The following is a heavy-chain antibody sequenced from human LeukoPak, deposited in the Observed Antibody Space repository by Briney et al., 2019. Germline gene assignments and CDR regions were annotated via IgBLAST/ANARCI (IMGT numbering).Heavy chain of an antibody. D-gene: IGHD3-22*01. Sequence: ASVKVSCKASGYTFTTYSMRWVRQAPGQGLEWMGLINTYTGNPTYAQGFTGRFVFSLDTSVSTAYLQISSLKAEDTAVYYCASGGGYYHSSGSYYARFDYWGQGTLVTVSS. CDR2: INTYTGNP. J-gene: IGHJ4*02. V-gene: IGHV7-4-1*02. CDR1: GYTFTTYS. CDR3: ASGGGYYHSSGSYYARFDY.